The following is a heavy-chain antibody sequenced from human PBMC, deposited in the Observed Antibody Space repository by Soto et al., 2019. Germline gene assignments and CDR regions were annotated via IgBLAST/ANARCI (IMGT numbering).Heavy chain of an antibody. CDR3: AKDTRAWIQLWLDY. CDR1: GFTFSSYG. J-gene: IGHJ4*02. V-gene: IGHV3-30*18. D-gene: IGHD5-18*01. CDR2: ISYDGSNK. Sequence: QVQLVESGGGVVQPGRSLRLSCAASGFTFSSYGMHWVRQAPGKGLEWVAVISYDGSNKYYADSVKGRFTISRDNSKSTLYLQMNSLRAEDTAVYYCAKDTRAWIQLWLDYWGQGTLVTVSS.